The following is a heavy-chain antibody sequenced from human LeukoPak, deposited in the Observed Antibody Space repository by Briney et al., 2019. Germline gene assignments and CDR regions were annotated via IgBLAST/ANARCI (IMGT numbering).Heavy chain of an antibody. Sequence: GASLKVSCKASGYTFSSYGISWVRQAPGQGLEWMGWINPNSGGTNYAQKFQGRVTMTRDTSISTAYMELSRLRSDDAAVYYCALVVVAAGALDYWGQGTLVTVSS. J-gene: IGHJ4*02. CDR2: INPNSGGT. CDR3: ALVVVAAGALDY. V-gene: IGHV1-2*02. CDR1: GYTFSSYG. D-gene: IGHD2-15*01.